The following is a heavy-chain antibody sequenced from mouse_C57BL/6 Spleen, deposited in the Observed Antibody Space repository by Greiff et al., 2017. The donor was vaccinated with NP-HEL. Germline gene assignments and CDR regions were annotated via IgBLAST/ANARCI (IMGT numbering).Heavy chain of an antibody. CDR1: GYSFTGYY. Sequence: EVQLQQSGPELVKPGASVKISCKASGYSFTGYYMNWVKQSPEKSLEWIGEINPSTGGTTYNQKFKAKATLTVDKSSSTAYMQLKSLTSEDSAVYYCARSGLHWGQGTLVTVSA. D-gene: IGHD2-2*01. J-gene: IGHJ3*01. CDR2: INPSTGGT. CDR3: ARSGLH. V-gene: IGHV1-42*01.